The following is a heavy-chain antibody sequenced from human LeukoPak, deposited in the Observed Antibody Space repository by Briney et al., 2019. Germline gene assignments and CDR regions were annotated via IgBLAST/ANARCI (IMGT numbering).Heavy chain of an antibody. V-gene: IGHV3-15*01. J-gene: IGHJ4*02. CDR2: IKSKTDGGTT. CDR3: TTDIYGGNLEDY. Sequence: GGSLRLSCAASGFTFSNAWMSWVREAPGKGREWVGRIKSKTDGGTTDYAAPVKGRFTISRDDSKNTLYLQMNSLKTEDTAVYYCTTDIYGGNLEDYWGQGTLVTVSS. D-gene: IGHD4-23*01. CDR1: GFTFSNAW.